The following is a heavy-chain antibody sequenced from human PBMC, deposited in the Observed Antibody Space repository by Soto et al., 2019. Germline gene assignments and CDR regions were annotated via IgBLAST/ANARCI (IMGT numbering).Heavy chain of an antibody. CDR3: AALTMVRGVITHY. Sequence: GASVKVSCKASGYTFTGYYMHWVRQAPGQGLEWMGWINPNSGGTNYAQKFQGRVTMTRDTSISTAYMELSRLRSDDTAVYYWAALTMVRGVITHYWGQGTLVTVSS. V-gene: IGHV1-2*02. CDR2: INPNSGGT. CDR1: GYTFTGYY. J-gene: IGHJ4*02. D-gene: IGHD3-10*01.